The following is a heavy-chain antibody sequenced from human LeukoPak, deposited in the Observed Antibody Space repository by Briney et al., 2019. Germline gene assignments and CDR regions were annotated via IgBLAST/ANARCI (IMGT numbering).Heavy chain of an antibody. D-gene: IGHD2-21*02. J-gene: IGHJ5*02. CDR2: IYYSGST. CDR3: ARHWVVVTARDNWFDP. V-gene: IGHV4-39*01. Sequence: SETLFLTCTVSGGSISSSSYYWGWIRQPPGKGLEWIGSIYYSGSTYYNPSLKSRVTISVDTSKNQFSLKLSSVTAADTAVYYCARHWVVVTARDNWFDPWGQGTLVTVSS. CDR1: GGSISSSSYY.